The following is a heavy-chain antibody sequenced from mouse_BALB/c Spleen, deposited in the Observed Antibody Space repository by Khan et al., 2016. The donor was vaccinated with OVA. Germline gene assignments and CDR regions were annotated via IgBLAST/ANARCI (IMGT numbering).Heavy chain of an antibody. D-gene: IGHD1-1*02. CDR2: INPSNGGT. V-gene: IGHV1S81*02. Sequence: QVQLKQSGAELVKPGASVRLSCKASGNTFTSYYLYWVKQRPGHGLEWIGDINPSNGGTNFNENFKTKATLTVDKSSSTTYMQLSSLTSEDSAVYYCTRSGYGAFAYWGQGTLVTVSA. J-gene: IGHJ3*01. CDR1: GNTFTSYY. CDR3: TRSGYGAFAY.